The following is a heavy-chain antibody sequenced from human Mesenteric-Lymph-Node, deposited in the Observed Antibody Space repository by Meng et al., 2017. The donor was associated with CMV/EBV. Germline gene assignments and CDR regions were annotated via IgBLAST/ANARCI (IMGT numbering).Heavy chain of an antibody. CDR2: MNSDGSSR. CDR3: ARDSYCSSTSCYYYFDC. Sequence: GESLKISCEGSGFTFSSYWMHWVRQVPGKGLVWVSRMNSDGSSRSYADSVEGRFTVSRDNAKNTLYLQMNSLRAEDTAVYYCARDSYCSSTSCYYYFDCWGQGTLVTVSS. D-gene: IGHD2-2*01. J-gene: IGHJ4*02. V-gene: IGHV3-74*01. CDR1: GFTFSSYW.